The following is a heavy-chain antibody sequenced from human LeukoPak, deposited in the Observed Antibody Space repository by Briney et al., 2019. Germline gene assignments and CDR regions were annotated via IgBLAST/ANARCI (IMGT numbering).Heavy chain of an antibody. D-gene: IGHD1-26*01. J-gene: IGHJ4*02. CDR3: ARDSISGSYYGGLDY. Sequence: PGRSLRLSCAASGLTFRNYGMHWVRQAPGKGLEWVAIIYYDGSLNYYADAVKGRFTISRDNAKNSLYLQMNSLRAEDTAVYYCARDSISGSYYGGLDYWGQGTLVTVSS. CDR1: GLTFRNYG. V-gene: IGHV3-33*01. CDR2: IYYDGSLN.